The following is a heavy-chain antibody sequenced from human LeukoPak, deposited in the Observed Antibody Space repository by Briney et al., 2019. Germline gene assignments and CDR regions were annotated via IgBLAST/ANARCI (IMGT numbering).Heavy chain of an antibody. Sequence: SETLSLTCTVSGGSISTNTYYWGWTRQPPGKGLEWIGSICYSGSTYYNPSLKSRVTISVDTSKNQFSLKLSSVTAADAAVYYCASNYYYDSSGYDFDYWGQGTLVTVSS. D-gene: IGHD3-22*01. CDR3: ASNYYYDSSGYDFDY. CDR2: ICYSGST. V-gene: IGHV4-39*01. J-gene: IGHJ4*02. CDR1: GGSISTNTYY.